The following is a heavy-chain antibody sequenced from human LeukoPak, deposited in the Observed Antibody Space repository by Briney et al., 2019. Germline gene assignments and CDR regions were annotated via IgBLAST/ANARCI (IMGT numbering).Heavy chain of an antibody. CDR3: ANGDSSGYYYFNWFDP. D-gene: IGHD3-22*01. Sequence: GASLRLSCAASGFTFSSYAMSWVRQAPGKGLEWVSAISGSGGSTYYADSVKGRFTISRDNSKNTLYLQMNSLRAEDTAVCYCANGDSSGYYYFNWFDPWGQGTLVTVSS. CDR1: GFTFSSYA. V-gene: IGHV3-23*01. CDR2: ISGSGGST. J-gene: IGHJ5*02.